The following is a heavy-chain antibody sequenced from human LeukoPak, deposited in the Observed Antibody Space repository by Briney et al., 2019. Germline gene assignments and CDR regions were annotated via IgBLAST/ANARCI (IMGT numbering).Heavy chain of an antibody. CDR3: ARGGREVLDY. V-gene: IGHV4-30-2*01. Sequence: PSQTLSLTCAVSGGSISSGGYSWSWIRQPPGKGLEWIGYIYRSGSTYYSPSLKSRVTISVDRSKNQFSLKLSSVTAADTAVYYCARGGREVLDYWGQGTLVTVSS. J-gene: IGHJ4*02. CDR2: IYRSGST. D-gene: IGHD2-2*01. CDR1: GGSISSGGYS.